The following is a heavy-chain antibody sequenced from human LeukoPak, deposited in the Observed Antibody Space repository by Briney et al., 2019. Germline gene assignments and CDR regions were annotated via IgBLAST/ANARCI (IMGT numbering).Heavy chain of an antibody. CDR1: GFTFSSHV. CDR2: IGGGGGDT. Sequence: PGGSLRLSCAASGFTFSSHVMNWVRQAPGRGLEWVSGIGGGGGDTYYADSVKGRFTISRDNSKNTLYLQMNSLGAEDTAVYYCAKETAMYNWNDGAFDIWGQGTMVTISS. CDR3: AKETAMYNWNDGAFDI. V-gene: IGHV3-23*01. D-gene: IGHD1-20*01. J-gene: IGHJ3*02.